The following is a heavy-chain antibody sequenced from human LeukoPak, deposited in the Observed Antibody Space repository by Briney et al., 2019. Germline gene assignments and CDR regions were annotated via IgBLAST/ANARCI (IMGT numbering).Heavy chain of an antibody. CDR3: ARARTHEVYCGGDCYTNWFDP. D-gene: IGHD2-21*02. CDR2: VTPLFGTA. CDR1: GGTFSKYT. J-gene: IGHJ5*02. Sequence: SVKVSCKASGGTFSKYTISWVRQSPGQGLEWMGGVTPLFGTASYAQKFQGRVTITADESTSTAYMELSSLRSEDTAVYYCARARTHEVYCGGDCYTNWFDPWGQGTLVTVSS. V-gene: IGHV1-69*13.